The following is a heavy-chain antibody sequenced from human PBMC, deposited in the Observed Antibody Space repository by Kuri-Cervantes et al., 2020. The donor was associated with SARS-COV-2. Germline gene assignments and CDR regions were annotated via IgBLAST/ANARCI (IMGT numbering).Heavy chain of an antibody. Sequence: ASVKVSCKASGYTFTGYYMHWVRQAPGQGLERMGWINPNSGGTNYAQKFQGRVTMTRDTSISTAYMELSRLRSDDTAVYYCAREMITFGGGALFAFDIWGRGTMVTVSS. V-gene: IGHV1-2*02. CDR2: INPNSGGT. D-gene: IGHD3-16*01. CDR1: GYTFTGYY. CDR3: AREMITFGGGALFAFDI. J-gene: IGHJ3*02.